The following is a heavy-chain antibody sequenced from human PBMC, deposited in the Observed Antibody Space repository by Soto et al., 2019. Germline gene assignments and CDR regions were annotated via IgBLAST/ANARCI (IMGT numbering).Heavy chain of an antibody. J-gene: IGHJ6*02. CDR3: ARDNGRPQLGGNYYYITDV. D-gene: IGHD3-3*02. Sequence: QVQLVQSGAEVKEPGSSVKVSCQASGGTFSSYALSWVRQAPGQGLEWMGGIIPLVRTPDYAQKFQGSVTITADESTITAYMELSSLRSEDTAIYYCARDNGRPQLGGNYYYITDVWGQGTTITVSS. CDR2: IIPLVRTP. CDR1: GGTFSSYA. V-gene: IGHV1-69*12.